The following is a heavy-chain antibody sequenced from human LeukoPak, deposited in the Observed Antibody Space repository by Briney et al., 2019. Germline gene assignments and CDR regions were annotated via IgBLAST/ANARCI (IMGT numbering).Heavy chain of an antibody. CDR1: GYTFTGHY. D-gene: IGHD2-8*01. Sequence: ASVKVSCKASGYTFTGHYIHWLRQAPGQGLEWMGWINPNGGGTKYAQKFQGRVTVTRDTSTSTAYMELSGLRADDTAAYYCARVEYCTKGVCINFDLWGQGTLVTVSS. CDR2: INPNGGGT. J-gene: IGHJ4*02. CDR3: ARVEYCTKGVCINFDL. V-gene: IGHV1-2*02.